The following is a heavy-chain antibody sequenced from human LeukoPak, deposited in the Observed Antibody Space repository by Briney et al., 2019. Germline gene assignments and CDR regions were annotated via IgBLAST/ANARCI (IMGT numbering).Heavy chain of an antibody. V-gene: IGHV1-18*01. CDR3: ARVLNWNYGGLVGYYFDY. Sequence: ASVKVSCKASGYTFTSYGISWVRQAPGQGLEWMGWISAYNGNTNYAQKLQGRVTMTTDTSTSTAYVELRSLRSDDTAVYYCARVLNWNYGGLVGYYFDYWGQGTLVTVSP. J-gene: IGHJ4*02. CDR2: ISAYNGNT. D-gene: IGHD1-7*01. CDR1: GYTFTSYG.